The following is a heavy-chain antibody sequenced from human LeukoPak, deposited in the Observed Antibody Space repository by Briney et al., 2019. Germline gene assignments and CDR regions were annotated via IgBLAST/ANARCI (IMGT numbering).Heavy chain of an antibody. Sequence: SETLSLTCTVSGGSLSDYYWSWIRQPPGKGLEWIGYIHYSGSTNYNPSFKSRVTISVDTSKNQFSLKLSSVTATDTAVYYCARAGYSGSDFSVWGKGSTVTVSS. V-gene: IGHV4-59*01. CDR2: IHYSGST. D-gene: IGHD5-12*01. CDR3: ARAGYSGSDFSV. CDR1: GGSLSDYY. J-gene: IGHJ6*04.